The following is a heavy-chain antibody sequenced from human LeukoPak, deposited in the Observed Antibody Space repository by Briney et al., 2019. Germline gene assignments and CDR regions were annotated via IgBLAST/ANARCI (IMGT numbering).Heavy chain of an antibody. CDR2: INHSGST. CDR1: GGPFSGYY. Sequence: KPSETLSLTCAVYGGPFSGYYWSWIREPRGKGLEWIGEINHSGSTNYNPSLKSRVTISVDTSKNQFSLKLSSVTAADTAVYYCARDNWLEQLNAFDIWGQGTMVTVSS. V-gene: IGHV4-34*01. CDR3: ARDNWLEQLNAFDI. D-gene: IGHD1-1*01. J-gene: IGHJ3*02.